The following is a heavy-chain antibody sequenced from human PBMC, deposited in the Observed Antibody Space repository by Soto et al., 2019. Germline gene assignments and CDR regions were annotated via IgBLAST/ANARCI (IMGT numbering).Heavy chain of an antibody. CDR1: GYTFTGYY. CDR3: ARDSRSGIAVAGPSIMADYYGMDV. V-gene: IGHV1-2*04. Sequence: ASVKVSCKASGYTFTGYYMHWVRQAPGQGLEWMGWINPNSGGTNYAQKFQGWVTMTRDTSISTAYMELSRLRSDDTAVYYCARDSRSGIAVAGPSIMADYYGMDVWGQGTTVTVSS. D-gene: IGHD6-19*01. J-gene: IGHJ6*02. CDR2: INPNSGGT.